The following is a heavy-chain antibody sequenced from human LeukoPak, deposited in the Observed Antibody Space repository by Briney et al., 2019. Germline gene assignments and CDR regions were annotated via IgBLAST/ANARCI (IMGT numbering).Heavy chain of an antibody. V-gene: IGHV3-64D*06. CDR3: VRGTGY. Sequence: GESLRLSCSVSGFTFTTYVMHRVRQAPGKGLEYVSAISSNGDNTYYADSVKGRFTISRDNSKNTLYLQMSSLRADDTAVYYCVRGTGYWGQGTLVTVSS. CDR1: GFTFTTYV. CDR2: ISSNGDNT. J-gene: IGHJ4*02.